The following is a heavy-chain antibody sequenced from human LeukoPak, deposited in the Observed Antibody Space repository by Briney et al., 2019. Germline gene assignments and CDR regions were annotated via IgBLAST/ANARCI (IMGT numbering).Heavy chain of an antibody. J-gene: IGHJ4*02. Sequence: GRSLRLSCEASGYTFDDYATHWVRQAPGKGLEWVSAISWNSGSIGYADSVKGRFTISRDNGKNSLYLQMNSLRTEDTALYYCAKGHTYGLGESYLDFWGQGTLVSVSS. D-gene: IGHD5-18*01. CDR1: GYTFDDYA. V-gene: IGHV3-9*01. CDR3: AKGHTYGLGESYLDF. CDR2: ISWNSGSI.